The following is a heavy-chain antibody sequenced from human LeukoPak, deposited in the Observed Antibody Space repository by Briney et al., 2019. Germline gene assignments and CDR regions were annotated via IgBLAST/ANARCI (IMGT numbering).Heavy chain of an antibody. D-gene: IGHD2/OR15-2a*01. V-gene: IGHV4-34*01. CDR2: INHSGST. J-gene: IGHJ6*03. CDR1: GGSFSGYY. CDR3: ARGFLYYYYYMDV. Sequence: PSETLSLTCAVYGGSFSGYYWSWIRQPPGKGLEWIGEINHSGSTNYNPSLKSRVTISVDTSKNQFSLKLSSVTAADTAVYYCARGFLYYYYYMDVWGKGTTVTVSS.